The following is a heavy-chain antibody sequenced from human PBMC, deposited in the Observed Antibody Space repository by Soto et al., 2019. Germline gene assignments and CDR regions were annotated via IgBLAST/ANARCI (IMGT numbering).Heavy chain of an antibody. J-gene: IGHJ3*02. CDR3: ARSINWNDDAFDI. Sequence: GGSLRLSCAASGFTFSSYWMSWVRQAPGKGLEWVANIKQDGSEKYYVDSVKGRFTISRDNAKNSLYLQMNSLRAEDTAVYYCARSINWNDDAFDIWGQGTMVTVSS. V-gene: IGHV3-7*01. D-gene: IGHD1-20*01. CDR2: IKQDGSEK. CDR1: GFTFSSYW.